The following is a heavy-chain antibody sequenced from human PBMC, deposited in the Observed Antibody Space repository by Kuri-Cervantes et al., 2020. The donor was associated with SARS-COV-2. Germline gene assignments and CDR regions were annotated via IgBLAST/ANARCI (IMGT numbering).Heavy chain of an antibody. CDR2: IYHSGRT. V-gene: IGHV4-30-2*01. Sequence: SCTVSGGSISSGGYYWSWIRQPPGKGLEWIGYIYHSGRTYYNPSLKSRVTISVDRSQNQFSLKLSSVTAADTAVYYCARAPMVVGPFDYWGQGTLVTVSS. CDR1: GGSISSGGYY. D-gene: IGHD3-22*01. J-gene: IGHJ4*02. CDR3: ARAPMVVGPFDY.